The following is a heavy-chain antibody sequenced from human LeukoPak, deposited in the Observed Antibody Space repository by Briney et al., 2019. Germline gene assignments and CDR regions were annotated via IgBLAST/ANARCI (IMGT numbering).Heavy chain of an antibody. V-gene: IGHV2-70*11. CDR3: ARITPAGRQLDY. D-gene: IGHD6-13*01. CDR1: GFSLSTSGMC. Sequence: SGPTLVNPTQTLTLTCTFSGFSLSTSGMCVSWIRQPPGKALECLARIDWDDDKYYSTSLKTRLTISKDTSKNQVVLTMTNMGPVDTATYYCARITPAGRQLDYWGQGTLVTVSS. CDR2: IDWDDDK. J-gene: IGHJ4*02.